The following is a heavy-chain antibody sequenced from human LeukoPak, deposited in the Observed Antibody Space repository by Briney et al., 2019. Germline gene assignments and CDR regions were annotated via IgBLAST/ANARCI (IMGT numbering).Heavy chain of an antibody. Sequence: GGSLRRSCAASGFTFSSYAMNWVRQAPGKGLEWVSVISGSGGSTYYADSVKGRFTMSRDNSKNTLYLQMNSLRAEDTAVYYCAKERGNGVRGAFDIWGQGTMVTVSS. J-gene: IGHJ3*02. V-gene: IGHV3-23*01. CDR3: AKERGNGVRGAFDI. D-gene: IGHD4-17*01. CDR2: ISGSGGST. CDR1: GFTFSSYA.